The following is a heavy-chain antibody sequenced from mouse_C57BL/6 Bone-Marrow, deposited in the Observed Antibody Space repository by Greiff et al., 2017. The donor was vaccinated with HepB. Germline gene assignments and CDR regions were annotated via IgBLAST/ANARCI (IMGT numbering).Heavy chain of an antibody. CDR2: IWSGGST. V-gene: IGHV2-2*01. J-gene: IGHJ1*03. D-gene: IGHD1-1*01. Sequence: QVQLKESGPGLVQPSQSLSITCTVSGFSLTSYGVHWVRQSPGKGLEWLGVIWSGGSTDYNAAFISRLSISKDNSKSQVFFKMNSLQADDTAIYYCARKRTYYGSSLWYFDVWGTGTTVTVSS. CDR1: GFSLTSYG. CDR3: ARKRTYYGSSLWYFDV.